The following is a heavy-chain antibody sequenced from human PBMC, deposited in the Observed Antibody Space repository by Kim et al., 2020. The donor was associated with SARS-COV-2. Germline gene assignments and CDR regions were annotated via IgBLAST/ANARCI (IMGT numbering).Heavy chain of an antibody. CDR3: ARLQNNYFGMDV. V-gene: IGHV1-2*04. Sequence: TKYAQNCQAWVTLTRDTSISTAYMELRRLRSDDTAVYYCARLQNNYFGMDVWGQGTAVTVSS. CDR2: T. J-gene: IGHJ6*02.